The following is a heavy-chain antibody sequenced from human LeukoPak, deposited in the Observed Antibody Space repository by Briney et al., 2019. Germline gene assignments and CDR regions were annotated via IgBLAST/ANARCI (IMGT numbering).Heavy chain of an antibody. J-gene: IGHJ4*02. D-gene: IGHD1-26*01. V-gene: IGHV3-53*01. CDR3: ARGEVATFEY. CDR1: GFTFSDYY. Sequence: PGGSLRLSCAASGFTFSDYYMSWIRQAPGKGLEWVSVIYSGGSTYYADSVKGRFTISRDNSKNTLYLQMNSLRAEDTAVYYCARGEVATFEYWGQGTLVTVSS. CDR2: IYSGGST.